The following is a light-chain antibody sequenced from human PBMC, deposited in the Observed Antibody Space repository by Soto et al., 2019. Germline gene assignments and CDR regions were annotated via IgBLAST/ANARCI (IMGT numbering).Light chain of an antibody. CDR3: QQYDNLPPYT. J-gene: IGKJ2*01. CDR2: DAS. V-gene: IGKV1-33*01. CDR1: RDISVY. Sequence: DIQMTQSPPSLSASVGDRVTITCQASRDISVYLNWYQQKPGKPPTLLVYDASNVQAGVPSRFSGRGSGTHFSLIISNLQPEDVATYYCQQYDNLPPYTFGQGTNVEIK.